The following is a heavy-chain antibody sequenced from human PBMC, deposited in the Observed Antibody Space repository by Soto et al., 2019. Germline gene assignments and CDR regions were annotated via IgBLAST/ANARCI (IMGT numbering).Heavy chain of an antibody. CDR1: GFTFSNYW. CDR2: INQDGSEK. CDR3: TRSLDF. Sequence: EVQLVESGGGLVQPGGSLRLSCAASGFTFSNYWMDWVRQAPGKGLEWVANINQDGSEKHYVDSVKGRFTISRDNVKNSLYLQMSSLTAEDSALYYCTRSLDFWGQGTVVTVSS. V-gene: IGHV3-7*01. J-gene: IGHJ4*02.